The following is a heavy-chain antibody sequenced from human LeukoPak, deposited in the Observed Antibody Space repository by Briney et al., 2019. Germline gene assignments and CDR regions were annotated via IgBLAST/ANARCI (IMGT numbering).Heavy chain of an antibody. D-gene: IGHD3-16*01. Sequence: SETLSLTCAVHGGSFSGYYWSWIRQPPGKGLEWIGEINHSGSTNYNPSLKSRVTISVDTSKNQFSLKLSSVTAADTAVYYCARGRGLVLYYYYGMDVWGQGTTVTVSS. CDR2: INHSGST. V-gene: IGHV4-34*01. J-gene: IGHJ6*02. CDR3: ARGRGLVLYYYYGMDV. CDR1: GGSFSGYY.